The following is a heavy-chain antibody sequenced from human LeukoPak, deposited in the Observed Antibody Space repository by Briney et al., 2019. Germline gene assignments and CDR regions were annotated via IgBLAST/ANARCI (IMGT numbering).Heavy chain of an antibody. D-gene: IGHD6-19*01. CDR3: ARTLSSSGWSDWFDP. Sequence: SETLSLTCTVSGGSISSSSYYWGWIRQPPGKGLEWIGSIYYSGGTYYNPSLKSRVTISVDTSKNQFSLKLSSVTAADTTVYYCARTLSSSGWSDWFDPWGQGTLVTVSS. CDR2: IYYSGGT. CDR1: GGSISSSSYY. J-gene: IGHJ5*02. V-gene: IGHV4-39*01.